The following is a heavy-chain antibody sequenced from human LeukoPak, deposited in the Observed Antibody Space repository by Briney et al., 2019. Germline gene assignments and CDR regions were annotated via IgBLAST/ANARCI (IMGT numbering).Heavy chain of an antibody. CDR2: IKQDGSEK. D-gene: IGHD3-16*01. CDR3: ARFGVPYGVDV. CDR1: GFTFSSYW. Sequence: GGSLRLSCAASGFTFSSYWMSWVRQAPGKGLEWVANIKQDGSEKDYVDSLKGRFTISRDNAKNSLHLQVNSLRAEDTAVYYCARFGVPYGVDVWGQGTTVTVSS. J-gene: IGHJ6*02. V-gene: IGHV3-7*04.